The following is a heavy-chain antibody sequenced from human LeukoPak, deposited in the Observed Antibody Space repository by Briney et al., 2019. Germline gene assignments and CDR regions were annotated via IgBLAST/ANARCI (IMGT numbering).Heavy chain of an antibody. V-gene: IGHV1-3*01. Sequence: AAPVKVSCKASGYTFTSYAMHWVRQAPGQRLEWMGWINAGNGNTKYSQKFQGRVTITRDTSASTAYMELSSLRSEDTAVYYCARDRRMVRGSSHYFQHWGQGTLVTVSS. J-gene: IGHJ1*01. CDR3: ARDRRMVRGSSHYFQH. D-gene: IGHD3-10*01. CDR1: GYTFTSYA. CDR2: INAGNGNT.